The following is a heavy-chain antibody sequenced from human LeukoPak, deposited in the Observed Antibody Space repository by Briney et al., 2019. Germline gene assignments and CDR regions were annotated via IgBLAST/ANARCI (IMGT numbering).Heavy chain of an antibody. V-gene: IGHV4-34*01. CDR2: IDDGGNT. J-gene: IGHJ3*02. D-gene: IGHD2-21*02. Sequence: PETLSLTCSVYSGSFSDYFWSWIRQSPGKGLEWIGEIDDGGNTNYNPSLMSRVIVSMEKSKKQFSLVMRSVAAADTAVYYCARFSRITWGDWGDAFDIWGRGTTVSVSS. CDR1: SGSFSDYF. CDR3: ARFSRITWGDWGDAFDI.